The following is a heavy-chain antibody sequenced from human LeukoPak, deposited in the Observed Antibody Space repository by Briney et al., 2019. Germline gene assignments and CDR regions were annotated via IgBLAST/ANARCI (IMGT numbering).Heavy chain of an antibody. CDR1: GYTFTGYY. Sequence: ASVKVSCKASGYTFTGYYMHWVRQAPGQGLEWMGWINPNSGGTNYAQKFQGRVTMTRDTSISTAYMELSRLRSDDTAVYYCARAGRGFEASTWFDLWGQGTLVTVSS. V-gene: IGHV1-2*02. D-gene: IGHD3-22*01. CDR2: INPNSGGT. CDR3: ARAGRGFEASTWFDL. J-gene: IGHJ5*02.